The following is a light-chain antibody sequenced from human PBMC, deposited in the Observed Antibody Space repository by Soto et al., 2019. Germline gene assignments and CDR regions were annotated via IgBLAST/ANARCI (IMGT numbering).Light chain of an antibody. CDR3: QQYDNWPKT. J-gene: IGKJ1*01. V-gene: IGKV3-15*01. CDR1: QSISTK. CDR2: GAS. Sequence: EIVMTQSPATLSVSPGERATLSCRASQSISTKLVWYQQKPGQAPRLLIYGASTRATGIPARFSGSGSGTEFTLSISSLQYEDFEVYYCQQYDNWPKTLGQGTKVDIK.